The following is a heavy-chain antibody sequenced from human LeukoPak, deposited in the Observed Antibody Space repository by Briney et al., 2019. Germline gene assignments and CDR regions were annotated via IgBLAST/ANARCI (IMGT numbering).Heavy chain of an antibody. V-gene: IGHV4-34*01. J-gene: IGHJ3*02. D-gene: IGHD2-21*01. CDR2: INDSGST. Sequence: PSETLSLTCAVYGGSFSGYYWSWIRQPPGKGLEWIGEINDSGSTNYNPSLKSRVTISLDTSKNQFSLKLSSVTAADTAVYYCARPDKYCGGDCYSNAFDIWGQGTMVTVSS. CDR3: ARPDKYCGGDCYSNAFDI. CDR1: GGSFSGYY.